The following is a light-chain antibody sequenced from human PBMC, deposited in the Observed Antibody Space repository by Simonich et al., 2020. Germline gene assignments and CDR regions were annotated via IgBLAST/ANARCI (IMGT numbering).Light chain of an antibody. CDR3: CSYAGSSTFNWV. J-gene: IGLJ3*02. CDR2: EGS. V-gene: IGLV2-23*03. CDR1: SSDVGSYNL. Sequence: QSALTQPASVSGSPGTSITISCTGTSSDVGSYNLVSWYQQHPGKAPKLMIYEGSKRPSGVSNRFSGSKSGNTASLTISGLQAEDEADYYCCSYAGSSTFNWVFGGGTKLTVL.